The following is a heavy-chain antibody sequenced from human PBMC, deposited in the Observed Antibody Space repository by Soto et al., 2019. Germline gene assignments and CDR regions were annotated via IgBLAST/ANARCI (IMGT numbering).Heavy chain of an antibody. V-gene: IGHV3-7*01. CDR2: IKQDGSEK. Sequence: PGGSLRLSWAASGFTLSSYWMGWVRQAPGKGLEWVANIKQDGSEKYYVDSVKGRFTISRDNAKNSLYLQMNSLRAEDTAVYYCARDRASSIAALYWGQGTLVTSPQ. CDR1: GFTLSSYW. J-gene: IGHJ4*02. D-gene: IGHD6-6*01. CDR3: ARDRASSIAALY.